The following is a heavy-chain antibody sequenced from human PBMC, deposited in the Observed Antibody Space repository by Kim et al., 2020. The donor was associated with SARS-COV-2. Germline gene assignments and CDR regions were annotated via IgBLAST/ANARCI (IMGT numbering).Heavy chain of an antibody. CDR2: LHPEEGEK. J-gene: IGHJ4*02. CDR3: VTEPGYFGSGRYSDY. V-gene: IGHV1-24*01. D-gene: IGHD3-10*01. Sequence: ASVKVSCKVLGHPVTKMPIHWVRQDPGKRLEWMGGLHPEEGEKIHAQQLQGRLTMTEDASTDTAYMELRSLRSDDTAVYYCVTEPGYFGSGRYSDYWGQGTLVTVSP. CDR1: GHPVTKMP.